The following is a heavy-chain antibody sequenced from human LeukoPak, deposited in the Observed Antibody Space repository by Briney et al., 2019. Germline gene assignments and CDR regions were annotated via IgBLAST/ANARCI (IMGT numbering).Heavy chain of an antibody. CDR1: GFTFSRDD. CDR3: ARVGGHCTSTSCPPPDY. Sequence: GGSLRLSCAASGFTFSRDDMHWVRQAPGKGLEWVALISFDGSNKNYADSVKGRFTISRDNAKSSVFLQMNSLRAEDTAVYYCARVGGHCTSTSCPPPDYWGQGTLVTVSS. CDR2: ISFDGSNK. V-gene: IGHV3-33*05. D-gene: IGHD2-2*01. J-gene: IGHJ4*02.